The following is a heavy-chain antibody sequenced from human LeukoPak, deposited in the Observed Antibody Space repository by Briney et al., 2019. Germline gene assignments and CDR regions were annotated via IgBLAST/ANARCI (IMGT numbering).Heavy chain of an antibody. V-gene: IGHV4-61*02. CDR2: IYTSGST. Sequence: SQTLSLTCTVSGGSISSGSYYWSWIRQPAGKGLEWIGRIYTSGSTNYNPSLKSRVTISVDTSKNQFSLKLSSVTAADTAVYYCARDEMATISVWFDPWGQGTLVTVSS. J-gene: IGHJ5*02. CDR3: ARDEMATISVWFDP. D-gene: IGHD5-24*01. CDR1: GGSISSGSYY.